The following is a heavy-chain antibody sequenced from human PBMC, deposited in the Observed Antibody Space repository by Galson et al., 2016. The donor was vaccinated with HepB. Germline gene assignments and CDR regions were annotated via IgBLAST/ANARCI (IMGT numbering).Heavy chain of an antibody. V-gene: IGHV5-51*01. CDR3: ARPASKRNDAPDL. Sequence: QSGAEVKKPGESLKISCKGSGYSFTNYWIGWVRQMPGKGLEWMGIIHPGDYDTIQSPSFRGQVPFSVDKSISTAYLPWSSLRASDTAVYYCARPASKRNDAPDLWGQGTMVTVSS. CDR1: GYSFTNYW. J-gene: IGHJ3*01. CDR2: IHPGDYDT.